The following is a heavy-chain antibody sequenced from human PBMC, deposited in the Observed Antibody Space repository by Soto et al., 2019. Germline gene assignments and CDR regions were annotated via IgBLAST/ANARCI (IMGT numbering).Heavy chain of an antibody. J-gene: IGHJ3*02. V-gene: IGHV4-4*02. D-gene: IGHD3-10*01. CDR3: ARSLTYYYGSGSYSDAFDI. CDR1: GGSISSSNW. CDR2: IYHSGST. Sequence: SETLSLTCAVSGGSISSSNWWSWVRQPPGKGLEWIGEIYHSGSTNYNPSLKSRVTISVDKSKNQFSLKLSSVTAADTAAYYCARSLTYYYGSGSYSDAFDIWGQGTMVTVSS.